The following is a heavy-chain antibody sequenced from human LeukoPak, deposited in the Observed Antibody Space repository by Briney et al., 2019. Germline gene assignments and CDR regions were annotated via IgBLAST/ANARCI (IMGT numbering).Heavy chain of an antibody. CDR1: GFTFSRNS. Sequence: GGSLRLSCAASGFTFSRNSMNWVRQAPGKGLEWVSSISTSSSYIYYADSVKGRFTISRDNAKNSLYLQMNSLGAEDTAVYYCAKKYSSGWGDAFDIWGQGTMVTVSS. J-gene: IGHJ3*02. V-gene: IGHV3-21*01. CDR2: ISTSSSYI. D-gene: IGHD6-19*01. CDR3: AKKYSSGWGDAFDI.